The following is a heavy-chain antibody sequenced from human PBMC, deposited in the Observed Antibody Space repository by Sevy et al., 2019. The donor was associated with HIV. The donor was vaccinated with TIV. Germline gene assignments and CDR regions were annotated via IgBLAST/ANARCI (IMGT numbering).Heavy chain of an antibody. CDR2: IRNEGSNE. Sequence: GGSLRLSCEASGFTFSNHAMHWVRQGPGKGPEWVAFIRNEGSNEYYADSVKGRFTISRDNSKNTLYLQMHSLRPEDTAVYYCARDRKVLLVVYAIPFDVFDIWGQGTMVTVSS. CDR3: ARDRKVLLVVYAIPFDVFDI. CDR1: GFTFSNHA. D-gene: IGHD2-8*02. J-gene: IGHJ3*02. V-gene: IGHV3-30*02.